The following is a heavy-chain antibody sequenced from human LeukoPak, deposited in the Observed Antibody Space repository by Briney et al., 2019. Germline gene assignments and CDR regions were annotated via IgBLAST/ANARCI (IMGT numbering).Heavy chain of an antibody. CDR2: ISKTGIT. CDR3: AKTKPWGSCLDY. Sequence: PSETLSLTCSVSGDSISNNYWSWIRQPPGKGLEWIGYISKTGITNYNLSLQGRVTISVDTSKNQVFLNLSSVTAADTAVYYCAKTKPWGSCLDYWAQGTLVTVSS. V-gene: IGHV4-59*01. J-gene: IGHJ4*02. CDR1: GDSISNNY. D-gene: IGHD3-16*01.